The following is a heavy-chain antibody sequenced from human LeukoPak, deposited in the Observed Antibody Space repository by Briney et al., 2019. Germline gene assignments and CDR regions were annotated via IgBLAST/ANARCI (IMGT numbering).Heavy chain of an antibody. Sequence: SETLSLTYTVSGGSISSYYWRWIRQPPGKGLEWLGYIYYSGSTNYNPSLKSRVTISVDTSKNQFSLKLSSVTAADTAVYYCARLKYSSGWYYFDYWGQGTLVTVSS. CDR3: ARLKYSSGWYYFDY. CDR1: GGSISSYY. J-gene: IGHJ4*02. CDR2: IYYSGST. D-gene: IGHD6-19*01. V-gene: IGHV4-59*01.